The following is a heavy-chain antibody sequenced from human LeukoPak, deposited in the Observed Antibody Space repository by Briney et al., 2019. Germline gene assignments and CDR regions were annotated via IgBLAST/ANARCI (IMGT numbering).Heavy chain of an antibody. J-gene: IGHJ6*03. Sequence: SGTLSLTCSVTGGSVSSGNYYWSWIRQPAGKGLEGIGRIFTTGSTHYNDSLKGRVTISLDTSKNQCSLNLRSVTAADTAVYYCARTTEGGYTYDYFYYYYMDVWGKGTTVTISS. CDR3: ARTTEGGYTYDYFYYYYMDV. D-gene: IGHD5-18*01. V-gene: IGHV4-61*02. CDR2: IFTTGST. CDR1: GGSVSSGNYY.